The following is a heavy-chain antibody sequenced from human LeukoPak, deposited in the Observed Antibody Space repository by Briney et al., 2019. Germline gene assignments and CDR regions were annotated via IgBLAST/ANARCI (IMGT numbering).Heavy chain of an antibody. CDR2: VSTTGSDT. D-gene: IGHD5-24*01. CDR1: GFTFSGYA. J-gene: IGHJ4*02. Sequence: GGSLRLSCAASGFTFSGYAMNWVRQAPGKGLEWVSSVSTTGSDTYYADSVKGRFTISRDSSKNSVYLQMHSLRPEDTAIYYCARGRDGYPYNFWGQGTLVTVSS. V-gene: IGHV3-21*01. CDR3: ARGRDGYPYNF.